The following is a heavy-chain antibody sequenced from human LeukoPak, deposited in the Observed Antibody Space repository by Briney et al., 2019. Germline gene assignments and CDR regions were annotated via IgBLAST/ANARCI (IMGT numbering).Heavy chain of an antibody. CDR2: IKQDGSEK. D-gene: IGHD6-13*01. CDR1: GFTFSNYW. V-gene: IGHV3-7*01. J-gene: IGHJ4*02. Sequence: GGSLRLSCAASGFTFSNYWMSWVRQAPGKGLEWVANIKQDGSEKYYVDSVKGRFTISRDNAKNSLYLQMNSLRAEDTAVYYYARDDLGAAAGFDYWGQGTQVTVSS. CDR3: ARDDLGAAAGFDY.